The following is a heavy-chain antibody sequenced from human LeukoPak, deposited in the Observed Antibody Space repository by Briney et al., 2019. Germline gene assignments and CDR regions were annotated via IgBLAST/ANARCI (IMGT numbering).Heavy chain of an antibody. CDR2: ISYDGSNK. Sequence: GGSLRLSCAASGFTFSSYGMHWVRQAPGKGLEWVAVISYDGSNKYYADSVKGRFTISRDNSKNTLYLQMNSLRAEDTAVYYCAKDTPGYGMDVWGQGTTVTVSS. CDR1: GFTFSSYG. J-gene: IGHJ6*02. V-gene: IGHV3-30*18. CDR3: AKDTPGYGMDV.